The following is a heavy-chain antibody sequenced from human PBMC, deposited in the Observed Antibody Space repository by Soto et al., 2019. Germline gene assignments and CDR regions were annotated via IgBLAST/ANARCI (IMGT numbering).Heavy chain of an antibody. CDR3: ARDKSSGSPGAIDY. Sequence: ASVKVSCKSSGYTFTSYGISWVRQAPGQGLEWMGWISAYNGNTNYAQKLQGRVTMTTDTSTSTAYMELRSLRSDDTAVYYCARDKSSGSPGAIDYWGQGTLVSVSS. CDR1: GYTFTSYG. V-gene: IGHV1-18*01. D-gene: IGHD3-22*01. J-gene: IGHJ4*02. CDR2: ISAYNGNT.